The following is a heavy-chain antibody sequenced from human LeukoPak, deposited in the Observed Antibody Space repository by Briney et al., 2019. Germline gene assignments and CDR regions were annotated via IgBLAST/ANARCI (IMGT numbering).Heavy chain of an antibody. Sequence: SATLSLTCTVSGGSISSSNYYWGWIRQPPGKGLEWIGSIYYSGSTSYNPSLKSRVTISVDTSNNQFSLKLSSVTAADTAVYYCARNFSSGWFDYWGQGTLVTVSS. CDR2: IYYSGST. D-gene: IGHD6-19*01. CDR1: GGSISSSNYY. CDR3: ARNFSSGWFDY. J-gene: IGHJ4*02. V-gene: IGHV4-39*07.